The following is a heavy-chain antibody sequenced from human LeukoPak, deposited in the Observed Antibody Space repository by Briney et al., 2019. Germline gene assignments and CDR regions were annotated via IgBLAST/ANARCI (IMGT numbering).Heavy chain of an antibody. J-gene: IGHJ4*02. V-gene: IGHV4-34*01. CDR3: ARRAYCSGGSCYLDFDY. Sequence: PSETLSLTCAVYGGSFSGYYWSWIRQPPGKGLEWIGEINHSGSTNYNPSLKSRVTISVDTSKNQFSLKLSSVTAADTAVYYCARRAYCSGGSCYLDFDYWGQGTLVTVSS. CDR1: GGSFSGYY. D-gene: IGHD2-15*01. CDR2: INHSGST.